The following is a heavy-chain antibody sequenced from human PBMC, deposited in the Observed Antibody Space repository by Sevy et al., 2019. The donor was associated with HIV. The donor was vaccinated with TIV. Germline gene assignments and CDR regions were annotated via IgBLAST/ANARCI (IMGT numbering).Heavy chain of an antibody. Sequence: GGSLRLSCAASGLSFSNYAMHWVRQGPGKGLEWVAVISYDARNEDYADSVKGRFTISRDNSKNTLYLQMNSLRAEDTAVYYCARFPPERAFDIWGQGTIVTVSS. CDR3: ARFPPERAFDI. CDR2: ISYDARNE. CDR1: GLSFSNYA. J-gene: IGHJ3*02. V-gene: IGHV3-30*04.